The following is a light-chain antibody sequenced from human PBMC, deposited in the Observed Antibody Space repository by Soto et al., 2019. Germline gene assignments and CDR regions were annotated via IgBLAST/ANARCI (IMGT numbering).Light chain of an antibody. CDR2: WAS. V-gene: IGKV4-1*01. CDR3: QQNYTVPYT. Sequence: DIVLTQSPDSLAVSLGERAAINCKSSQSVLHDSDNKNYIAWYHQRPGQAPRLLLYWASTRHSGVPGRFTGSGSGTHFTLSIDSLQSEDVALYFCQQNYTVPYTFGQGTRLEMK. CDR1: QSVLHDSDNKNY. J-gene: IGKJ2*01.